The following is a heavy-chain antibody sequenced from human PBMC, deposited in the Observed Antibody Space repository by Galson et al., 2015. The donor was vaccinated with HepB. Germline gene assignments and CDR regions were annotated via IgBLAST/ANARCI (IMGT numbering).Heavy chain of an antibody. CDR3: ARGHVKITMVRGVIKGGLDVLDGMDV. Sequence: SETLSLTCAVYGGSFSGYYWSWIRQPPGKGLEWIGEINHSGSTNYNPSLKSRVTISVDTSKNQFSLKLSSVTAADTAVYYCARGHVKITMVRGVIKGGLDVLDGMDVWGQGTTVTVSS. CDR2: INHSGST. CDR1: GGSFSGYY. V-gene: IGHV4-34*01. D-gene: IGHD3-10*01. J-gene: IGHJ6*02.